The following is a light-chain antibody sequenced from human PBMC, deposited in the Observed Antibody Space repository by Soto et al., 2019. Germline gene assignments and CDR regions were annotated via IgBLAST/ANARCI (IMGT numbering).Light chain of an antibody. CDR3: QQFNNIPLT. CDR1: QDISNH. V-gene: IGKV1-33*01. CDR2: DAS. J-gene: IGKJ4*01. Sequence: DIQMTQSPSSLSASVGDRVTITCQATQDISNHLNWYQQKPGKAPNLLIYDASNLEMGVPSRFSGSGSGTDFTLTIRGLQPEDLATYYCQQFNNIPLTFGGGTKVDIK.